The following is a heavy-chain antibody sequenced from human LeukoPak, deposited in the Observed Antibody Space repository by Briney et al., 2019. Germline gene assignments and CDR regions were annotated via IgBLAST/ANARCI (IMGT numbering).Heavy chain of an antibody. D-gene: IGHD1-26*01. Sequence: ASVKVSCKASGYTFTGYYLHWVRQAPGQRLEWMGWINPNSGGTNYAQKFQGRVTMTRDTSISPAYIELSRLRSDDAAVYYCARYSSGGSYYFGYWGQGTLVTVSS. V-gene: IGHV1-2*02. J-gene: IGHJ4*02. CDR1: GYTFTGYY. CDR2: INPNSGGT. CDR3: ARYSSGGSYYFGY.